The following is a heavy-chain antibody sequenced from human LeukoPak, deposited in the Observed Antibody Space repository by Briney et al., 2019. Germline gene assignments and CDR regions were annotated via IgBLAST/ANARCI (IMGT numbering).Heavy chain of an antibody. Sequence: GSLRLSCAASGFTFSSYSMNWVRQAPGKGLEWVSSISSSSSYIYYADSVKGRFTISRDNAKNSLYLQMNSLRAEDTAVYYCARRSSSWYEHYYYGMDVWGQGTTVTVSS. V-gene: IGHV3-21*01. CDR2: ISSSSSYI. J-gene: IGHJ6*02. D-gene: IGHD6-13*01. CDR1: GFTFSSYS. CDR3: ARRSSSWYEHYYYGMDV.